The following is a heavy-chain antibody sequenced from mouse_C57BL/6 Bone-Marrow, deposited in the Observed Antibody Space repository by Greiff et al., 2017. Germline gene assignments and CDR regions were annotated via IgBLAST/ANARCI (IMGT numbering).Heavy chain of an antibody. CDR3: ARWWDYDVYALDY. CDR2: INPSSGYT. D-gene: IGHD2-4*01. J-gene: IGHJ4*01. CDR1: GYTFTSYW. V-gene: IGHV1-7*01. Sequence: QVQLQQSGAELAKPGASVKLSCKASGYTFTSYWMHWVNQRPGQGLEWIGYINPSSGYTKYNQKFKDKATLTADKSSSTAYMQLSSLTYEDSAVYYFARWWDYDVYALDYWGQGTSVTVSS.